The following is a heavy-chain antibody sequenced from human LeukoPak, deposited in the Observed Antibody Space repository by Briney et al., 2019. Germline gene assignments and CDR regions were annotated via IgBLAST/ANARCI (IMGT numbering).Heavy chain of an antibody. D-gene: IGHD3-10*01. CDR2: ISYDGSNK. CDR3: ARVDVFSGPFYYYYYGMDV. Sequence: GGSLRLSCAASGFTFSSYAMHWVRQAPGKGLEWVAVISYDGSNKYYADSVKGRFTISRDNSKNTLYLQMNSLRAEDTAVYYCARVDVFSGPFYYYYYGMDVWGQGTTVTVSS. J-gene: IGHJ6*02. CDR1: GFTFSSYA. V-gene: IGHV3-30*14.